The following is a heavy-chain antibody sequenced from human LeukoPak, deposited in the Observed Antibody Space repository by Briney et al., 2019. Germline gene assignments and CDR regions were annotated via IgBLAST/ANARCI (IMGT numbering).Heavy chain of an antibody. CDR1: GGTFSSYA. CDR2: IIPIFGTA. J-gene: IGHJ6*02. CDR3: ARERRGVVVPAAIHPNYYYYGMDV. V-gene: IGHV1-69*13. D-gene: IGHD2-2*02. Sequence: GASVKVSCTASGGTFSSYAISWVRQAPGQGLEWMGGIIPIFGTANYAQKFQGRVTITADESTSTAYMELSSLKSEDTAVYYCARERRGVVVPAAIHPNYYYYGMDVWGQGTTVTVSS.